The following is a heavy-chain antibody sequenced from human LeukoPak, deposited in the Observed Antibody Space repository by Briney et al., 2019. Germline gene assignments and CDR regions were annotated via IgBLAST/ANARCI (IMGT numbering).Heavy chain of an antibody. CDR1: GGSFSGYY. D-gene: IGHD2-21*02. CDR2: INHSGST. CDR3: AIWEEDIVVVTGAFDI. Sequence: SETLSLTCAVYGGSFSGYYWSWIRQPPGKGLEWIGEINHSGSTNYNPSLKSRVTISVDTSKNQFSLKLSSVTAADTAVYYCAIWEEDIVVVTGAFDIWGQGTMVTVSS. J-gene: IGHJ3*02. V-gene: IGHV4-34*01.